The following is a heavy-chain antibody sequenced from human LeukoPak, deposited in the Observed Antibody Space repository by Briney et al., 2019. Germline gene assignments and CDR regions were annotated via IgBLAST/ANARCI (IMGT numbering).Heavy chain of an antibody. CDR1: GFTVSTNY. J-gene: IGHJ2*01. D-gene: IGHD3-3*02. V-gene: IGHV3-53*01. CDR2: LYSGSST. Sequence: PGGSLRLSCAASGFTVSTNYMNWARQAPGKGLEWVSILYSGSSTYYADSVEGRFIVSRDSSKNTLSLQMNDLRAEDTAVYYCARVGDHFHWYLDLWGRGTMVTVSS. CDR3: ARVGDHFHWYLDL.